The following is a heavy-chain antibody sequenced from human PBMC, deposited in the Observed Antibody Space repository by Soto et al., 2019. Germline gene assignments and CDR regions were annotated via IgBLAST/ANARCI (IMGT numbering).Heavy chain of an antibody. CDR2: ISSRSDI. CDR1: GFTFSTYS. V-gene: IGHV3-21*01. J-gene: IGHJ6*02. D-gene: IGHD2-2*02. CDR3: AREYTAWPLAYGLDV. Sequence: GGSLRLSCVGSGFTFSTYSINWVGHAPGKGLEWVSSISSRSDIYYADSVKGRFTISRDNAKNSVSLQMNSLRAEDTAVYYCAREYTAWPLAYGLDVWGQGTTVTAP.